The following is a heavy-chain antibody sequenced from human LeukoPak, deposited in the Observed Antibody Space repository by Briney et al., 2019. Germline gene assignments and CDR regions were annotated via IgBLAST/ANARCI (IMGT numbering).Heavy chain of an antibody. D-gene: IGHD6-19*01. V-gene: IGHV3-23*01. CDR3: AIMIAVSGPATSY. Sequence: SGGSLRLSCAASGFTFSSYAMSWVRQAPGKGLQWVSSISGSGDSTYYADSVKGRFTISRDNSNNTLYLQMNSLRAEDAAVYYCAIMIAVSGPATSYWGQGTLVTVSS. CDR2: ISGSGDST. J-gene: IGHJ4*02. CDR1: GFTFSSYA.